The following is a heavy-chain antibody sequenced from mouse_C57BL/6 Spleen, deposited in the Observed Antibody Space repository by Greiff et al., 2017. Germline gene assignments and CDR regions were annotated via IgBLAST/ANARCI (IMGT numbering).Heavy chain of an antibody. V-gene: IGHV1-64*01. CDR3: ARRTGNYAMDY. D-gene: IGHD4-1*01. Sequence: QVQLQQSGAELVKPGASVKLSCKASGYTFTSYWMHWVKQRPGQGLEWIGMIHPNSGSTNYNEKFKSKATLTVDKSSSTAYMQLSGLASEDSAVYYCARRTGNYAMDYWGQGTSVTVSS. CDR2: IHPNSGST. J-gene: IGHJ4*01. CDR1: GYTFTSYW.